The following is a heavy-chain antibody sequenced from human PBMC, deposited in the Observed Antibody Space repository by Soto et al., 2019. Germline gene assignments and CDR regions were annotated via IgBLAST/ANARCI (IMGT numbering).Heavy chain of an antibody. CDR1: GGSFSGYY. Sequence: SETLSLTCAVYGGSFSGYYWSWIRQQPGKGQEKIGEIYYSGSTYYNPSLKSRVTISVDTSKNQFSLKLSSVTAADTAVFFCACTSTGRSGYDVAFDICGQGTMVTVSS. CDR3: ACTSTGRSGYDVAFDI. V-gene: IGHV4-34*09. J-gene: IGHJ3*02. CDR2: IYYSGST. D-gene: IGHD3-22*01.